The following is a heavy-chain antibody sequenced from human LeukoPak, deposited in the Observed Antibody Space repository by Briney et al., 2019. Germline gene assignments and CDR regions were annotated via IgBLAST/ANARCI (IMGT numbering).Heavy chain of an antibody. D-gene: IGHD3-10*01. CDR1: GVSFSGYY. V-gene: IGHV4-34*01. CDR2: INHSGST. Sequence: SETLSLTCAAYGVSFSGYYWSWIRQPPGKGLEWLGEINHSGSTNYNPSLKSRVTISVDTSKNQFSLKLSSVTAADTAVYYCGGRRYYGSGSYYYFDYWGQGTLVTVSS. CDR3: GGRRYYGSGSYYYFDY. J-gene: IGHJ4*02.